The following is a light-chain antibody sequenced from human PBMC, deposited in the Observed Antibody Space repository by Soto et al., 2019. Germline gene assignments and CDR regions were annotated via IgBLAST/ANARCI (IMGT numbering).Light chain of an antibody. J-gene: IGLJ2*01. Sequence: QSALTQPVSVSGSPGQSITISCTGTSSDVGGYNYVSWYQQHPGKAPKLMIYDVSNRPSGVYNRFSGSKSGNTATLTISGLQAEDEADYYCSSYTSSSTVVFGGGTKVTVL. CDR3: SSYTSSSTVV. V-gene: IGLV2-14*01. CDR2: DVS. CDR1: SSDVGGYNY.